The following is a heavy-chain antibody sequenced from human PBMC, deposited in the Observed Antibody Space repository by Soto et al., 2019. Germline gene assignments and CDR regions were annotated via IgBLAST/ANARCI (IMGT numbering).Heavy chain of an antibody. CDR3: ARDHHTAMVQDV. D-gene: IGHD5-18*01. V-gene: IGHV3-33*01. Sequence: GSLRLSWAAAGLCFSSYGMPWVRQAPGKGLEWVAVIWYDGSNKYYTDSVKGRFTISRDNSKSTLYLQMNSLRAEDTAVYYCARDHHTAMVQDVWGQGTTVTVSS. CDR1: GLCFSSYG. CDR2: IWYDGSNK. J-gene: IGHJ6*02.